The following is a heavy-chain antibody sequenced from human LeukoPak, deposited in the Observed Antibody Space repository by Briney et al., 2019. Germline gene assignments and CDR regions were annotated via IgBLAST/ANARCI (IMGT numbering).Heavy chain of an antibody. CDR3: ANTTRVAPDGRAEYFQH. D-gene: IGHD5-24*01. CDR1: GGSISTYS. J-gene: IGHJ1*01. Sequence: KASETLSLTCTVSGGSISTYSWSWIRQPPGKGLEWIGCRYDGGRDLYNPSLKSRVTISVDASEKQISLSLRSVTAADTAIYYCANTTRVAPDGRAEYFQHWGQGTLVTVSS. V-gene: IGHV4-59*03. CDR2: RYDGGRD.